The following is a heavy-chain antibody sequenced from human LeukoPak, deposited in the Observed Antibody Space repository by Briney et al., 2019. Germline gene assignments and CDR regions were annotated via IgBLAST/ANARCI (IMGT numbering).Heavy chain of an antibody. J-gene: IGHJ5*02. D-gene: IGHD6-6*01. Sequence: ASVKVSCKASGYTFTSYDINWVRQATGQGLEWMGWMNPNSGNTGYAQKFQGRVTITRNTSISTAYMELSSLRSEDTAVYYCARARIAATNWFDPWGQGTLVTVSS. CDR3: ARARIAATNWFDP. V-gene: IGHV1-8*03. CDR1: GYTFTSYD. CDR2: MNPNSGNT.